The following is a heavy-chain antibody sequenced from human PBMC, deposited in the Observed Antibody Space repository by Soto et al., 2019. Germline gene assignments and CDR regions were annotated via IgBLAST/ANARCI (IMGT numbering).Heavy chain of an antibody. D-gene: IGHD1-26*01. CDR2: IWYDESNK. V-gene: IGHV3-33*08. CDR3: AKGGSKAAMDV. CDR1: GFTFSYYG. J-gene: IGHJ6*02. Sequence: LRLSCAASGFTFSYYGMHWVRQAPGKGLEWVAIIWYDESNKYYADSVTGRFTISRDNSNNMVYLQMNSLRAEDTAVYYCAKGGSKAAMDVWGQGTTVTVSS.